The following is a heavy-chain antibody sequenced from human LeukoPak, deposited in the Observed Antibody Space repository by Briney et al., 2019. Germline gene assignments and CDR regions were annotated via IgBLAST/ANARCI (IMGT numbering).Heavy chain of an antibody. V-gene: IGHV4-39*07. CDR2: IYHSGST. CDR3: ARSGSSGYYYYYMDV. D-gene: IGHD3-22*01. CDR1: GGSVSNYY. Sequence: SETLSLTCTVSGGSVSNYYWGWIRQPPGKGLEWIGSIYHSGSTYYNPSLKSRVTIAVETSKNQFSLKLSSVTAADKAVYYCARSGSSGYYYYYMDVWGKGTTVTISS. J-gene: IGHJ6*03.